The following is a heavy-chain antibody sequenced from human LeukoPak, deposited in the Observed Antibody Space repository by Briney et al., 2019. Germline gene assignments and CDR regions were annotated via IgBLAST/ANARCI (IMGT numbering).Heavy chain of an antibody. J-gene: IGHJ4*02. D-gene: IGHD6-6*01. Sequence: PGGSLRLSCAASGFTFSSYAMHWVRQAPGKGLEWVAVISYDGSNKYYADSEKGRFTISSDNSQDALYLQMSSLRAEDTAVYYCATGNPYSSSTNDQKNDYWGQGTLVTVSS. CDR3: ATGNPYSSSTNDQKNDY. V-gene: IGHV3-30*04. CDR2: ISYDGSNK. CDR1: GFTFSSYA.